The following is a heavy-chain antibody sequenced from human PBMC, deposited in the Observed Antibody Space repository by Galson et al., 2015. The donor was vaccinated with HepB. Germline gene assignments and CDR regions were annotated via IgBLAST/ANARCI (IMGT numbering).Heavy chain of an antibody. D-gene: IGHD5-12*01. J-gene: IGHJ4*02. V-gene: IGHV3-30*18. Sequence: SLRLSCAASGFTFSSYGMHWVRQAPGKGLEWVAVISYDGSNKYYADSVKGRFTISRDNSKNTLYLQMNSLRAEDTAVYYCAKDSRYSGYDYSYYFDYWGQGTLVTVSS. CDR3: AKDSRYSGYDYSYYFDY. CDR2: ISYDGSNK. CDR1: GFTFSSYG.